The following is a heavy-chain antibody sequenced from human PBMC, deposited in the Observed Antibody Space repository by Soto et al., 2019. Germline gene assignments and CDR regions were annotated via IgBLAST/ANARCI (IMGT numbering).Heavy chain of an antibody. V-gene: IGHV1-69*05. CDR3: ARPYEGGYSSNHHYFYALDV. CDR1: GGTFSRYS. Sequence: SVKVSCKISGGTFSRYSISWVRQAPGQGLEWMGGIVPIFGTRNYAQKFQDRVTITTDESATTAHMELSNLRSEDTAVYYCARPYEGGYSSNHHYFYALDVCGQRPAVPVCS. CDR2: IVPIFGTR. J-gene: IGHJ6*01. D-gene: IGHD3-22*01.